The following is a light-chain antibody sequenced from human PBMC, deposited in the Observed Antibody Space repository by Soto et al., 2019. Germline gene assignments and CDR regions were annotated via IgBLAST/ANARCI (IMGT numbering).Light chain of an antibody. CDR1: PSNIGSNY. Sequence: QSVLTQPPSASGIPGQTVTLSCPGSPSNIGSNYVYWYQQLPGTAPKLLIYSNNQRPSGVPDRFSGSKSGTSGSLAISGLRSEDEADYYCAAWEDSVNLWLFGGGTKLTVL. CDR3: AAWEDSVNLWL. V-gene: IGLV1-47*02. CDR2: SNN. J-gene: IGLJ3*02.